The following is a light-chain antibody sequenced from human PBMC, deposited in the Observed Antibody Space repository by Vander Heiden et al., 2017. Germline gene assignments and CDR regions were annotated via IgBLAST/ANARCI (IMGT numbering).Light chain of an antibody. J-gene: IGLJ2*01. V-gene: IGLV3-1*01. Sequence: SYELTQSPSVSVSPGQTASITCSGDKLGDKYASWYQQKPGQSPILSIYQNAKRPSGIPERFSGSNSGNTATLTISGTQAMDEADYYCQAWDTSTVVFGGGTKLTVL. CDR3: QAWDTSTVV. CDR2: QNA. CDR1: KLGDKY.